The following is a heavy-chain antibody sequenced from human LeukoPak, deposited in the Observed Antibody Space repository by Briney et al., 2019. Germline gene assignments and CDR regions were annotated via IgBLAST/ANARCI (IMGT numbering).Heavy chain of an antibody. CDR2: IIPIFGTA. D-gene: IGHD4-23*01. CDR1: GGTFSSYA. CDR3: ARDRYGGNWDYYGMDV. J-gene: IGHJ6*02. V-gene: IGHV1-69*13. Sequence: ASVKVSCKASGGTFSSYAISWVRQAPGQGLERMGGIIPIFGTANYAQKFQGRVTITADESTSTAYMELSSLRSEDTAVYYCARDRYGGNWDYYGMDVWGQGTTVTVSS.